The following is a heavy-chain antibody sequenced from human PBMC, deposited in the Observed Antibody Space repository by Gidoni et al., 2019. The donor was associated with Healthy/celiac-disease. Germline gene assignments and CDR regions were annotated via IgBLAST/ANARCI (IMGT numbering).Heavy chain of an antibody. CDR1: GSTLSELS. Sequence: QVQLVQSGAEVKKPGASVTVSCTVSGSTLSELSMHWVRQAPGKGLEWMGGFDPEDGETIYAQKFQGRVTMTEDTSTDTAYMELSSLRSEDTAVYYCATGKTSSGWLHAFDIWGQGTMVTVSS. J-gene: IGHJ3*02. D-gene: IGHD6-19*01. CDR2: FDPEDGET. V-gene: IGHV1-24*01. CDR3: ATGKTSSGWLHAFDI.